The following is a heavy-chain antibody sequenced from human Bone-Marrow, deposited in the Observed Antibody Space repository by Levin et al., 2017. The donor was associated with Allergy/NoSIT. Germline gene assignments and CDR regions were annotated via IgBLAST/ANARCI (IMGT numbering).Heavy chain of an antibody. V-gene: IGHV5-51*01. CDR3: ASPYSSGWSDAFDI. CDR1: GYSFTSYW. CDR2: IYPGDSDT. J-gene: IGHJ3*02. D-gene: IGHD6-19*01. Sequence: PGGSLRLSCTGSGYSFTSYWIGWVRQVPGKGLEWMGSIYPGDSDTRYSPSFQGQVTISADKSISTAYLQWSSLKASDTAMYYCASPYSSGWSDAFDIWGQGTMVTVSS.